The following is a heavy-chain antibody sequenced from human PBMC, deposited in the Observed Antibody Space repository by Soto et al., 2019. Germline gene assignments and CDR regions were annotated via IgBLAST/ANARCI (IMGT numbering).Heavy chain of an antibody. CDR1: GGSFSGYY. Sequence: SETLSLTCAVYGGSFSGYYWSWIRQPPGKGLEWIGEINHSGSTNYNPSLKSRVTISVDTSKNQFSLKLSSVTAADTAVYYCARGSPPNLLWFGGLYNWFDPWGQGTPVTVSS. CDR2: INHSGST. J-gene: IGHJ5*02. D-gene: IGHD3-10*01. CDR3: ARGSPPNLLWFGGLYNWFDP. V-gene: IGHV4-34*01.